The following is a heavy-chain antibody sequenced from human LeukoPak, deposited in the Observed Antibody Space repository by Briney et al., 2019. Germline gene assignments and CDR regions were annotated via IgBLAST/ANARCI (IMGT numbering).Heavy chain of an antibody. D-gene: IGHD3/OR15-3a*01. J-gene: IGHJ5*02. CDR2: ISYDGSNK. CDR3: AIDRAATQDWVEFDP. Sequence: PGGSLRLSCAASGFTFSSYAMHWVRQAPGKGLEWVAVISYDGSNKYYADSVKGRFTISRDNSKNTLYLQMNSLRVEDTAEYFCAIDRAATQDWVEFDPWGQGTLVTVSS. CDR1: GFTFSSYA. V-gene: IGHV3-30*01.